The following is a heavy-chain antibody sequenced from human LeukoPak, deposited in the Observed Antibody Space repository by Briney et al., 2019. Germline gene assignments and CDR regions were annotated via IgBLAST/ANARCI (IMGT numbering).Heavy chain of an antibody. D-gene: IGHD1-26*01. CDR2: ISSSSSTT. J-gene: IGHJ4*02. CDR3: ARGALVGATTIDY. V-gene: IGHV3-48*04. CDR1: GFTFSSYS. Sequence: PGGSLRLSCAASGFTFSSYSINWVRQAPGRGLEWVSYISSSSSTTYYADSVKGRFTISRDNAKNSLYLQMNGLRAEDTAVYYCARGALVGATTIDYWGQGTLVTVSS.